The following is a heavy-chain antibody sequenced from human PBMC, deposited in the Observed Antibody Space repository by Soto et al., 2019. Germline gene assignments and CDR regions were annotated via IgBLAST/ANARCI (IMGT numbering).Heavy chain of an antibody. CDR1: GDTFASCA. Sequence: ASVKVSCKASGDTFASCAMHWVRQAPGQRLEWMGWINAGNGNTKYSQKFQGRVTITRDTSASTAYMELSSLRSEDTAVYYCARVGGWYVPDYWGQGTLVTVSS. D-gene: IGHD6-19*01. J-gene: IGHJ4*02. CDR2: INAGNGNT. V-gene: IGHV1-3*01. CDR3: ARVGGWYVPDY.